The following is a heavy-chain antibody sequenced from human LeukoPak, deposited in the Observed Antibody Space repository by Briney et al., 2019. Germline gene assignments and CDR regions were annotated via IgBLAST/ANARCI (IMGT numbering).Heavy chain of an antibody. CDR3: ARLLIYCSSTSCHFDY. CDR1: GGSISSSNYY. Sequence: SETLSLTCTVPGGSISSSNYYGGWIRQPPGKGLEWIGSIYYSGITYYNPSLKSRVTISVDTSNNQFSLKLSSVTAADTAMYYCARLLIYCSSTSCHFDYWGQGTLVTVSS. D-gene: IGHD2-2*01. J-gene: IGHJ4*02. V-gene: IGHV4-39*01. CDR2: IYYSGIT.